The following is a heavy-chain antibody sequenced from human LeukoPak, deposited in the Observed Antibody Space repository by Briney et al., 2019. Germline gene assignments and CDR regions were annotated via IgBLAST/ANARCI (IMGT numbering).Heavy chain of an antibody. D-gene: IGHD1-7*01. CDR2: IYYSGRT. Sequence: SETLSLTCTVSGGSISSYYWSWIRQPPGKGLEWIGYIYYSGRTNYNPPLKSRVTIPVDTPKNQFSLKLSSVTAADPAVYYCGRSYGSSITGTVYYFDYWGQGTLVTVSS. J-gene: IGHJ4*02. V-gene: IGHV4-59*01. CDR1: GGSISSYY. CDR3: GRSYGSSITGTVYYFDY.